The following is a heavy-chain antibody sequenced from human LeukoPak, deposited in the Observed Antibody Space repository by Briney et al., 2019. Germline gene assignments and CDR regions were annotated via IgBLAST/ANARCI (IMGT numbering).Heavy chain of an antibody. D-gene: IGHD3-3*01. CDR3: ARTASITIFGVPFPGY. J-gene: IGHJ4*02. Sequence: ASVKVSCKASGYTFTGYYMHWVRQALGQGLEWMGWINPNSGGTNYAQKFQGRVTMTRDTSISTAYMELSRLRSDDTAVYYCARTASITIFGVPFPGYWGQGTLVTVSS. CDR1: GYTFTGYY. V-gene: IGHV1-2*02. CDR2: INPNSGGT.